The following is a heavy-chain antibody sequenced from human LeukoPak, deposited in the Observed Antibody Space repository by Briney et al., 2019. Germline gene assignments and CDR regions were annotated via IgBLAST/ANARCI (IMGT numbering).Heavy chain of an antibody. D-gene: IGHD3-3*01. J-gene: IGHJ6*03. CDR3: GRLFYDFWSGHYYYYMDV. CDR2: IYYSGST. V-gene: IGHV4-39*01. Sequence: SETLSLTCTVSGGSIGSTSYYWGWIRQPPGKGLEWIGSIYYSGSTYYNPSLKSRVTISVDTSKNQFSLKLSSVTAADTAVYYCGRLFYDFWSGHYYYYMDVWGKGTTVTVSS. CDR1: GGSIGSTSYY.